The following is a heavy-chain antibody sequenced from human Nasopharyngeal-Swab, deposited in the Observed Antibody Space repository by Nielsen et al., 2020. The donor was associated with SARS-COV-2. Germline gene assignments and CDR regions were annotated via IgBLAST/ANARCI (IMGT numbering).Heavy chain of an antibody. Sequence: AKVSCKASGGTFSSYAISWVRQAPGQGLEWMGGIIPIFGTANYAQKFQGRVTITADESTSTAYMELSSLRSEDTAVYYCARAPYDSSGYYYLPFDYWGQGTLVTVSS. V-gene: IGHV1-69*01. J-gene: IGHJ4*02. CDR1: GGTFSSYA. CDR3: ARAPYDSSGYYYLPFDY. D-gene: IGHD3-22*01. CDR2: IIPIFGTA.